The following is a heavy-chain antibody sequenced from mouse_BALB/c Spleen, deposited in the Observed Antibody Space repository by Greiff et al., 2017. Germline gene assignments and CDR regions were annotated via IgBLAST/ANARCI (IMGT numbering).Heavy chain of an antibody. V-gene: IGHV1-80*01. CDR3: ARCDYDRRVWFAY. J-gene: IGHJ3*01. CDR2: IYPGDGDT. D-gene: IGHD2-4*01. CDR1: GYAFSSYW. Sequence: QVQLQQSGAELVRPGSSVKISCKASGYAFSSYWMNWVKQRPGQGLEWIGQIYPGDGDTNYNGKFKGKATLTADKSSSTAYMQLSSLTSEDSAVYFCARCDYDRRVWFAYWGQGTLVTVSA.